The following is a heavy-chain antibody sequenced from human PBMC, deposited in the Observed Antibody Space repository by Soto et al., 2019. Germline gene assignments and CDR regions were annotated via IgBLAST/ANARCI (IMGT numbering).Heavy chain of an antibody. CDR1: GGSFSGYY. CDR3: ARHPGYYDILTGYTTYYFDY. D-gene: IGHD3-9*01. J-gene: IGHJ4*02. V-gene: IGHV4-34*01. Sequence: PSETLSLTCAVYGGSFSGYYWSWIRQPPGKGLEWIGEINHSGSTNYNPSLKSRVTISVDTPKNQFSLKLSSVTAADTAVYYCARHPGYYDILTGYTTYYFDYWGQGILVTVSS. CDR2: INHSGST.